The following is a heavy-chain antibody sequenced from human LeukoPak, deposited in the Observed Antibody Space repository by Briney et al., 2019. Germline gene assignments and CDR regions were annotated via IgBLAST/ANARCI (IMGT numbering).Heavy chain of an antibody. V-gene: IGHV7-4-1*02. CDR2: INTNTGNP. D-gene: IGHD2-2*01. CDR1: GYTFTSYA. Sequence: ASVKVSCKASGYTFTSYAMNWVRQAPGQGLEWMGWINTNTGNPTYAQGFTGRFVFSLDTSVSTAYLQISSLKAEDTAVYYCARGKGTLGHCSSTSCYPMGDAFDIWGQGTMVTVSS. J-gene: IGHJ3*02. CDR3: ARGKGTLGHCSSTSCYPMGDAFDI.